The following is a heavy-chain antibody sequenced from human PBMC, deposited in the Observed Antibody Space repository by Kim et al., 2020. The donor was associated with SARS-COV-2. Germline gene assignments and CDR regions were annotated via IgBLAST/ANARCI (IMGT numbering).Heavy chain of an antibody. CDR2: ISYDGSNK. D-gene: IGHD6-19*01. J-gene: IGHJ5*02. CDR1: GFTFSSYG. V-gene: IGHV3-30*18. Sequence: GGSLRLSCAASGFTFSSYGMHWVRQAPGKGLEWVAVISYDGSNKYYADSVKGRFTISRDNSKNTLYLQMNSPRAEDTAEYYCAKPASSGWYGWFDPWGQGTLVTVSS. CDR3: AKPASSGWYGWFDP.